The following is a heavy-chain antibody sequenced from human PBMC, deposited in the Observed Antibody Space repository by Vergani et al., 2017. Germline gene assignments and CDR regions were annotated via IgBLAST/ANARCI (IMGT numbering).Heavy chain of an antibody. CDR2: VYYSGST. CDR1: GGSISSSSYY. Sequence: QLQLQESGPGLVKPSETLSLTCTVSGGSISSSSYYWGWIRQPPGKGLEWIGRVYYSGSTYYNPSLKSRVTRSGDTSKNQFSPKLGPVTAAGTAVYYCARDDGGDTADYWGQGTLVTVSS. CDR3: ARDDGGDTADY. J-gene: IGHJ4*02. V-gene: IGHV4-39*02. D-gene: IGHD5-18*01.